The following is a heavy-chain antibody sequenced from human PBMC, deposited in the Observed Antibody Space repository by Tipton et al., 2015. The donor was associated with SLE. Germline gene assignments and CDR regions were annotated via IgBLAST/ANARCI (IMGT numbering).Heavy chain of an antibody. CDR3: ARDRGGGTIFGGYGMDV. D-gene: IGHD3-3*01. Sequence: GSLRLSCAASGFTFSSYSMNWVRQAPGKGLEWVSSISSSSSYIYYADSVKGRFAISRDNSKNTLYLQMNSLRAEDTAVYYCARDRGGGTIFGGYGMDVWGQGTTVTVSS. CDR2: ISSSSSYI. J-gene: IGHJ6*02. V-gene: IGHV3-21*01. CDR1: GFTFSSYS.